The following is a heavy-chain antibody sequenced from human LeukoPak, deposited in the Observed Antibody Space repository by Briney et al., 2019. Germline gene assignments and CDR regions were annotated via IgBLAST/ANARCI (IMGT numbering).Heavy chain of an antibody. CDR1: GYDFTSVG. J-gene: IGHJ4*02. V-gene: IGHV1-18*01. CDR3: ARAGSGSGWYFDY. CDR2: ISPYNGDT. Sequence: GASVKVSCKASGYDFTSVGITWVRQAPGQGLEWMGWISPYNGDTRYVQKLQGRVTMTTDTSTTTAYMELRSLRFDDTAVYYCARAGSGSGWYFDYWGQGTLVTAS. D-gene: IGHD6-19*01.